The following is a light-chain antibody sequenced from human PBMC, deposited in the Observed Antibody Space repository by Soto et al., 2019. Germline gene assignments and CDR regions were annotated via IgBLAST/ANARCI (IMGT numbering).Light chain of an antibody. J-gene: IGKJ1*01. V-gene: IGKV1-5*01. CDR3: QRYNSNSRT. Sequence: DIQMTQSPSTLSASVGDRVTITCRASQNINQWLAWYQQKPGKAPKFLIYDASILESGVPSRFSGTGSGTEFTLTISSLQPDDFATYYSQRYNSNSRTFGQGTK. CDR2: DAS. CDR1: QNINQW.